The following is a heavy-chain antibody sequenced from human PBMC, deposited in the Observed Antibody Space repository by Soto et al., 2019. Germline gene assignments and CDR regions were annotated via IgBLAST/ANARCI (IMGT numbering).Heavy chain of an antibody. CDR1: RSSISSSSYY. CDR3: ARRVGYCSSTSCYTRYYGMDV. J-gene: IGHJ6*02. Sequence: SETLSLTCTVPRSSISSSSYYWGWTRQPPGKGLEWIGSIYYSGSTYYNPSLKSRVTISVDTSKNQFSLKLSSVTAADTAVYYCARRVGYCSSTSCYTRYYGMDVWGQGTTVTVSS. D-gene: IGHD2-2*02. CDR2: IYYSGST. V-gene: IGHV4-39*01.